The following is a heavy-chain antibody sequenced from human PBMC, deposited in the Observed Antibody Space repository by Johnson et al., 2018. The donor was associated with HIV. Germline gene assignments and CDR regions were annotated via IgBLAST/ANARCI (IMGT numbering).Heavy chain of an antibody. V-gene: IGHV3-30-3*01. J-gene: IGHJ3*02. D-gene: IGHD5-18*01. CDR2: ISYDGSKK. CDR3: ACGYTYGHDAFDI. Sequence: QVQLVESGGGVVQPGRSLRLSCAASGFTFNVYALHWVRQAPGKGLEWVAVISYDGSKKDYADSVKGRFTISRDNSKNTLFLQMNSLRAEDTAVYYCACGYTYGHDAFDIWGQGTKVTVSS. CDR1: GFTFNVYA.